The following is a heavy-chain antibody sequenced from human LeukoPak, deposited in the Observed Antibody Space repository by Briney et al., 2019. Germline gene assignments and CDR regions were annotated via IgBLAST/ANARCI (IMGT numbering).Heavy chain of an antibody. Sequence: SGGSLRLSCAASGFTVGSNYMSWVRQAPGRGLEWVSVMYSSGTTHYADSVKGRFTISRDNSKNRLYLQMNSLRADDTAVYYCASDSGYDHHGLFDYWGQGTLVTVSS. D-gene: IGHD5-12*01. CDR2: MYSSGTT. CDR1: GFTVGSNY. J-gene: IGHJ4*02. V-gene: IGHV3-66*02. CDR3: ASDSGYDHHGLFDY.